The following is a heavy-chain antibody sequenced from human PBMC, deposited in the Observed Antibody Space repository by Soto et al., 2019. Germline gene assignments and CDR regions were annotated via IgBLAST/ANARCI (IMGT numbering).Heavy chain of an antibody. Sequence: GGARRLSLSASGFTFRSDWMHWGRQPPGKGLVWVSWINSDGSSTSYADSVKGRFTVSRDNSKNTLYLQMNSLRAEDTAVYNCAKEPVGPDWYFDLWGRGTLVTVSS. CDR1: GFTFRSDW. CDR2: INSDGSST. J-gene: IGHJ2*01. CDR3: AKEPVGPDWYFDL. V-gene: IGHV3-74*01.